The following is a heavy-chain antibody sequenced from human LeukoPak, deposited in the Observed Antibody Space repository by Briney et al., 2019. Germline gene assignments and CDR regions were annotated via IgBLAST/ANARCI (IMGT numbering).Heavy chain of an antibody. J-gene: IGHJ4*02. CDR1: SYSISSGYY. D-gene: IGHD3-22*01. CDR3: ARGVVVISSGDY. CDR2: IYHSGST. Sequence: SETLSLTCAVSSYSISSGYYWGWIRQPPGKGLEWIGSIYHSGSTYYNPSLKSRVTISVDTSKSQFSLKLSSVTAADTAVYYCARGVVVISSGDYWGQGTLVTVSS. V-gene: IGHV4-38-2*01.